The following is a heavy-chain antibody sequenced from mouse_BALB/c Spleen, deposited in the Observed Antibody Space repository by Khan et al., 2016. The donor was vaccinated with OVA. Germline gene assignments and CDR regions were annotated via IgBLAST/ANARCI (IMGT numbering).Heavy chain of an antibody. CDR1: GDTFRNYG. Sequence: QIQLVQSGPELKKPGETVKISCKASGDTFRNYGMNWVKQAPGKGLKWMGWINTYTGEPTYADDFKGRFAFSLETSATTAYLQINNLKNEDTATXFCATPPYCAYFMVYWGQGTSVTVSS. V-gene: IGHV9-3-1*01. CDR2: INTYTGEP. CDR3: ATPPYCAYFMVY. J-gene: IGHJ4*01. D-gene: IGHD2-10*01.